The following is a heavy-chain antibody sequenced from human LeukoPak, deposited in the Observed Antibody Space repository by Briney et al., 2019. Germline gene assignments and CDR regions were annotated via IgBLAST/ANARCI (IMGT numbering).Heavy chain of an antibody. CDR1: GDSISSYY. CDR3: ARQALPGNWFHP. Sequence: PSETLSLTCTVSGDSISSYYWSWIRQPAGKGLEGIGRIYASGSTNYNPSLKSRVTMSLDTSKNKFSRRQSSVTAADTPVYYCARQALPGNWFHPWGQGTLVTVSS. CDR2: IYASGST. V-gene: IGHV4-4*07. J-gene: IGHJ5*02.